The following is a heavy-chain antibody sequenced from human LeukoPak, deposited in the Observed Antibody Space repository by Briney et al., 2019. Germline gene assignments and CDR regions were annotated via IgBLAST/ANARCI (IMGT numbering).Heavy chain of an antibody. V-gene: IGHV3-20*04. CDR3: ARRYCSSTSCLLDY. Sequence: GGSLRLSCVASALSIDDYGMSWVRQAPRKGLEWISGIDWSGGAISYSDSVKGRFTISRDNAKNSVYLQMNSLRAEDTAIYYCARRYCSSTSCLLDYWGQGTLVTVSS. CDR1: ALSIDDYG. J-gene: IGHJ4*02. D-gene: IGHD2-2*01. CDR2: IDWSGGAI.